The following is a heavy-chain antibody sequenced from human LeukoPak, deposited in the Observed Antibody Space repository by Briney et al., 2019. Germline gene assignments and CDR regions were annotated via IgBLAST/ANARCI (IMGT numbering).Heavy chain of an antibody. D-gene: IGHD1-14*01. V-gene: IGHV3-21*01. Sequence: PGGSLRLSCAASGFTFSSYSMNWVRQAPGKWLEWVSSISGSSSYIYYADSVKGRFTISRDNAKNSLYLQMNSLRAEHTAVYYCAKPARTDYAVYWGQGTLVTVSS. CDR3: AKPARTDYAVY. CDR2: ISGSSSYI. CDR1: GFTFSSYS. J-gene: IGHJ4*02.